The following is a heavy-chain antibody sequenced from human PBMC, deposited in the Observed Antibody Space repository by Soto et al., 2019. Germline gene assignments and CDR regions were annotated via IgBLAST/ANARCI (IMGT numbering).Heavy chain of an antibody. CDR3: AKDRRGGEYPAFDL. CDR2: IRGDGGAT. V-gene: IGHV3-23*01. D-gene: IGHD2-21*01. J-gene: IGHJ3*01. CDR1: GFTLSDYD. Sequence: DVHLLESGGGLVQPGGSLRLSCVASGFTLSDYDMGWVRQAPGKGLEWVSLIRGDGGATYYARSLEGRLTISRDTSENTLYLQMNRLRADDTALYYCAKDRRGGEYPAFDLWGQGTLVTVSS.